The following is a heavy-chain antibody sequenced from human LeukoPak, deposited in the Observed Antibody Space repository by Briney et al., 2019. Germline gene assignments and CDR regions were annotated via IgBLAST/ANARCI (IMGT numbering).Heavy chain of an antibody. V-gene: IGHV4-59*12. CDR2: IYYSGST. J-gene: IGHJ4*02. CDR3: ASHDRSDQGYFDY. CDR1: GGSINSYY. D-gene: IGHD3-22*01. Sequence: SETLSLTCTVSGGSINSYYWSWIRQPPGKGLEWIGYIYYSGSTSYNPSLKSRVTISVDTSKNQFSLKLTSVTAADTAVYYCASHDRSDQGYFDYWGQGTLVTVSS.